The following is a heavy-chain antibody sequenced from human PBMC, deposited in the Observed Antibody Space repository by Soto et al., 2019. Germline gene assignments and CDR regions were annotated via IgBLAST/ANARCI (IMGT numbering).Heavy chain of an antibody. J-gene: IGHJ3*02. D-gene: IGHD6-19*01. CDR2: ISYEGSNK. CDR3: AKGWPGYSSGWFAFDI. Sequence: PGGSLRLSCAASGFTFSYYVMHWVRQSPGKGLEWVAAISYEGSNKYYADSVQGRFTTSRDNSKNTVYLHMNSLRAEDTAVYFCAKGWPGYSSGWFAFDIWAQGTMVTVSS. V-gene: IGHV3-30*18. CDR1: GFTFSYYV.